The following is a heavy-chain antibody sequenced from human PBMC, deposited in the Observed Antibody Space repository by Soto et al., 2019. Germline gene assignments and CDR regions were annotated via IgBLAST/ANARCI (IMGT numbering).Heavy chain of an antibody. Sequence: GGSLRLSCADSGFTFSTYALSWVRQAPGKGLEWVSAINERGGSTYYTDSVKGRFTISRDNSKNTLYLQMNSLRAEDAALYYCAKDKSGTTAFDIWGQGTMVTVSS. J-gene: IGHJ3*02. D-gene: IGHD1-1*01. CDR1: GFTFSTYA. CDR3: AKDKSGTTAFDI. CDR2: INERGGST. V-gene: IGHV3-23*01.